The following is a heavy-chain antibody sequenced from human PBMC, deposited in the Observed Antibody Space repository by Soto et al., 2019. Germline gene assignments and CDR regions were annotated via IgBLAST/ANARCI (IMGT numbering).Heavy chain of an antibody. CDR1: GDTFSFYS. Sequence: QVQLVQSGAEVKRPGSSVKVSCKASGDTFSFYSINWVRQAPGLGLEWMGRVNPILSMSNYAQRFQGRVTMTADKSTSRGCMEPGGLRTKDRAMYYCATSYGSGYRAFDYWGQGALVTVSS. CDR2: VNPILSMS. CDR3: ATSYGSGYRAFDY. J-gene: IGHJ4*02. D-gene: IGHD3-10*01. V-gene: IGHV1-69*04.